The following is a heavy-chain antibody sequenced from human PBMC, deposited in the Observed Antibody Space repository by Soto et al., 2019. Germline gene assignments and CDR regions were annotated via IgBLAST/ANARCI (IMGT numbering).Heavy chain of an antibody. CDR2: IIPIFGTA. CDR3: ARDLGIRKILKDFSSRVPDAFDI. V-gene: IGHV1-69*13. J-gene: IGHJ3*02. D-gene: IGHD3-9*01. Sequence: SSVKVSCKASGGTFSSYAISWVRQAPGQGLEWMGGIIPIFGTANYAQKFQGRVTITADESTSTAYMELSSLRSEDTAVYYCARDLGIRKILKDFSSRVPDAFDIWGQGTMVTVSS. CDR1: GGTFSSYA.